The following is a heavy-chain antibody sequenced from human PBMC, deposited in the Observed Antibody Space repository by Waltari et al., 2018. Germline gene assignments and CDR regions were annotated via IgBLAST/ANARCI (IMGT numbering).Heavy chain of an antibody. D-gene: IGHD3-16*02. CDR3: ASNLRNYDYGWGSDRYTRPFDY. CDR1: GGSFSGYY. CDR2: INHSGRT. Sequence: QVQLQQWGAGLLKPSETLSLTCAVYGGSFSGYYWSWIRQPPGKGLEWIGEINHSGRTNYSPNVKSRGTISVDTSKNQFSLKLSTVTAADTAVYYGASNLRNYDYGWGSDRYTRPFDYWGQGTLVTVSS. V-gene: IGHV4-34*01. J-gene: IGHJ4*02.